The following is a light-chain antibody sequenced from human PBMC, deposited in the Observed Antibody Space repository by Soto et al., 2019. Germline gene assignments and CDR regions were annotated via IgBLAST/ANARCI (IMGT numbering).Light chain of an antibody. V-gene: IGKV3-20*01. J-gene: IGKJ3*01. CDR2: GAS. Sequence: EIVLTQSPGTLSLSPGERATLSCRASQSVSSSYLAWYQQKPGQAPRILIYGASSRATGIPDRFSGSGSGTYVTLTISRLEPEEFAVYYCQQYGSSRGFTFGPGTKVDIK. CDR3: QQYGSSRGFT. CDR1: QSVSSSY.